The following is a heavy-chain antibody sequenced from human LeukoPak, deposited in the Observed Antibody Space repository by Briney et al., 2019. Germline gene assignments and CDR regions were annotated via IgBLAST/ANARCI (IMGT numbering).Heavy chain of an antibody. CDR2: IYTSGST. CDR3: ARGGDEVMVLGPAAHGMDV. Sequence: NPSETLSLTCTVSGGSISSYYWSWIRQPAGKGLEWIGRIYTSGSTNYNPSLKSRVTISVDTSKNQLSLKVTSVTAADTAVYFCARGGDEVMVLGPAAHGMDVWGQGTTVTVSS. CDR1: GGSISSYY. V-gene: IGHV4-4*07. D-gene: IGHD3-10*01. J-gene: IGHJ6*02.